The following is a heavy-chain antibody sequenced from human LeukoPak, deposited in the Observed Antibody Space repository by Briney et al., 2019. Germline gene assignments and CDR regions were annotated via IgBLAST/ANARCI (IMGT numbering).Heavy chain of an antibody. CDR1: GFSFSTSW. J-gene: IGHJ6*02. V-gene: IGHV3-74*01. Sequence: GGSLMLFCGASGFSFSTSWMHWVRQAPAKGLVWVSRLNSDGSNTIYADSVKGRFTISRDNAKNTLYLQMNSLRAEDTAVYYCARDNYYSIDVWGQGTTVTVSS. CDR3: ARDNYYSIDV. CDR2: LNSDGSNT.